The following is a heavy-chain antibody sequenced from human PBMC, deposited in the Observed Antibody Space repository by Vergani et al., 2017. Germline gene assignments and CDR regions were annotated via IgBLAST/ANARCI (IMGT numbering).Heavy chain of an antibody. J-gene: IGHJ4*02. D-gene: IGHD2-15*01. Sequence: QVQLVQSGAEVKKPGSSVKVSCKASGGTFSSYAISWVRQAPGQGLEWMGGIIPIFGTANYAQKFQGRVPITADESTSTAYMKLSSLRSEDTAVYYCARGLVGYCSGGSCPNDYWGQGTLVTVSS. CDR3: ARGLVGYCSGGSCPNDY. V-gene: IGHV1-69*01. CDR2: IIPIFGTA. CDR1: GGTFSSYA.